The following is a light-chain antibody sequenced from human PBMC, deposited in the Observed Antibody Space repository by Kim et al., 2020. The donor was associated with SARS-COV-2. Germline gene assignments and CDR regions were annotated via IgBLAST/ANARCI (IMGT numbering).Light chain of an antibody. J-gene: IGLJ1*01. V-gene: IGLV3-21*04. Sequence: VAPEKTARITCRGTNSASKNVHWYQQRPGQAPVLVIFYDNDRPSGIPERFSGSNSGNTATLTISRVEAGDEADYYCHVWDSTSDHVFGTGTKVTVL. CDR2: YDN. CDR1: NSASKN. CDR3: HVWDSTSDHV.